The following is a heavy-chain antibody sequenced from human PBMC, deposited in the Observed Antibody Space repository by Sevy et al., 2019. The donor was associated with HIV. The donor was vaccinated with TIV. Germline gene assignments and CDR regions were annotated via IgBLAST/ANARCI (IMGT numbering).Heavy chain of an antibody. V-gene: IGHV3-23*01. CDR3: AKDAHYYGSGSYGDY. D-gene: IGHD3-10*01. CDR2: ISGSGGST. CDR1: GFTFSSYA. J-gene: IGHJ4*02. Sequence: GGSLRLSCVASGFTFSSYAMSWVRQAPGKGLEWVSAISGSGGSTYYADSVKGRFTISRDNSKNTLYLQMNSLRAEDTAVYYCAKDAHYYGSGSYGDYWGQGTLVTVSS.